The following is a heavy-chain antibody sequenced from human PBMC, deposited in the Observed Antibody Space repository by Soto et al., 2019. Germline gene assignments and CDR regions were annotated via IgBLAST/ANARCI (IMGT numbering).Heavy chain of an antibody. CDR2: INHSGST. J-gene: IGHJ5*02. CDR3: ARGIGGYYGSGSYNWFDP. Sequence: SETLCLTCAVYGGSFSCYYWSWIRQPPGKGLEWIGEINHSGSTNYNPSLKSRVTISVDTSKNQFSLKLSSVTAADTAVYYCARGIGGYYGSGSYNWFDPWGQGTLVTVSS. V-gene: IGHV4-34*01. CDR1: GGSFSCYY. D-gene: IGHD3-10*01.